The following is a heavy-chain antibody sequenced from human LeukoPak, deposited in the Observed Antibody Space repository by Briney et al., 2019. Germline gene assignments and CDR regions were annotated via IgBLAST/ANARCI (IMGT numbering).Heavy chain of an antibody. CDR3: ARHLIGSGGRDDYDAFDI. D-gene: IGHD2-15*01. V-gene: IGHV3-21*01. Sequence: VKPGGSLRLSCAASGFTFSSYSMNWVRQAPGKGLEWVSSISSSSSYIYYADSVKGRFTISRDNAKNSLYLQMNSLRAEDTAVYYCARHLIGSGGRDDYDAFDIWGQGTMVTVSS. CDR1: GFTFSSYS. CDR2: ISSSSSYI. J-gene: IGHJ3*02.